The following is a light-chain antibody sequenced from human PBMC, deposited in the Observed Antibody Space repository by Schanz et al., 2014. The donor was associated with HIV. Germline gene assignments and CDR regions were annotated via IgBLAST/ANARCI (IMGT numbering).Light chain of an antibody. J-gene: IGKJ4*01. CDR3: HQNSDWPRT. CDR1: QTVYSY. Sequence: EIVLTQSLATLSLSPGERATLSCRASQTVYSYLSWYQQKPGQSPRLLIYDASERAPGIPDRFSGFRSGTDFTLTISRLEPEDVAVYYCHQNSDWPRTFGGGTRVEIK. CDR2: DAS. V-gene: IGKV3-11*01.